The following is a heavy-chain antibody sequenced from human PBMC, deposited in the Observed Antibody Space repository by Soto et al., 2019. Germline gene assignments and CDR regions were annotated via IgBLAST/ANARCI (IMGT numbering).Heavy chain of an antibody. CDR1: GFTFTNAW. V-gene: IGHV3-15*01. J-gene: IGHJ4*02. CDR2: IRSQGDGGTA. Sequence: QLVESGGGVVKPGMSLRLTCAASGFTFTNAWMTWVRQAPGKGLERVCLIRSQGDGGTADYAAPVRGRFTISRDDSKNRVFMHMDNLHPEDTAVYYCITAPLRWGQGTLVNVSS. CDR3: ITAPLR.